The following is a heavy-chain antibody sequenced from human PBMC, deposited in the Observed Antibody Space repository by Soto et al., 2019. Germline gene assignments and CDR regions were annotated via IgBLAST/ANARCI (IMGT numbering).Heavy chain of an antibody. CDR1: EGSINTTDSY. CDR2: IAYTGRT. D-gene: IGHD3-16*01. Sequence: TSETLSLTCSVSEGSINTTDSYWGWIRQSPGKGLEWIGTIAYTGRTYYNPSLKSRVTISVDTSKNQFSLGLASVTAADTAVYYCARRRGIYPFDTRGPGTLVTVSS. V-gene: IGHV4-39*01. CDR3: ARRRGIYPFDT. J-gene: IGHJ4*02.